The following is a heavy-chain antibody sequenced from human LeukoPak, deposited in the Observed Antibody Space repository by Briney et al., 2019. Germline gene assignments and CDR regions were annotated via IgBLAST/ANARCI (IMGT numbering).Heavy chain of an antibody. CDR1: GFTFSSYA. J-gene: IGHJ4*02. V-gene: IGHV3-30-3*01. Sequence: GGSLRLSCAASGFTFSSYAMHWVRQAPGKGLEWVAVISYDGSNKYYADSVKGRFTISRDNSKNTLYLQMNSLRAEDTAAYYCARGGYTVTTPLDYWGQGTLVTVSS. CDR2: ISYDGSNK. D-gene: IGHD4-17*01. CDR3: ARGGYTVTTPLDY.